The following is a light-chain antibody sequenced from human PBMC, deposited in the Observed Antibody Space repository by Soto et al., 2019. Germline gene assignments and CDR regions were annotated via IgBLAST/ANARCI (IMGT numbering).Light chain of an antibody. J-gene: IGKJ2*01. Sequence: DIQMTQSPSSLSPSVGDRVTITCRASQGISNYLAWYQQKPGKVPKLLIYAASTLQSGVPSRFSGSGSGTDFTLTNSSLQPEDVANYYCQQYNSAPPTFGQGTKLEIK. V-gene: IGKV1-27*01. CDR1: QGISNY. CDR2: AAS. CDR3: QQYNSAPPT.